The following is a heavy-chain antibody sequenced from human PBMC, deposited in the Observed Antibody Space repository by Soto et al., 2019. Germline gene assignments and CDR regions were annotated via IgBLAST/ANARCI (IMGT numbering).Heavy chain of an antibody. V-gene: IGHV1-18*01. J-gene: IGHJ4*02. CDR1: GYTFTSYG. CDR2: ISAHNGNT. CDR3: ARGRDGDY. D-gene: IGHD6-6*01. Sequence: QVHLVQSGAEVKKPGASVKVSCKGSGYTFTSYGITWVRQAPGQGLAWMGWISAHNGNTDYAQKLQGRVTVTRDTSSRTAYMQLRSLRSDDTAVYYCARGRDGDYWGQGALVTVSS.